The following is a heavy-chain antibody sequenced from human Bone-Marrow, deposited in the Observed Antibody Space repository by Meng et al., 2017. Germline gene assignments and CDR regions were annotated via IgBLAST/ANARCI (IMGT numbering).Heavy chain of an antibody. CDR1: GGSISSIDW. D-gene: IGHD6-19*01. CDR2: IYHGGDT. J-gene: IGHJ4*02. V-gene: IGHV4/OR15-8*02. CDR3: ASWIYSCGWQ. Sequence: QWQLEGSGPGLVTPSGTLSLTGVVSGGSISSIDWWSWVRQPPGKGLEWIGEIYHGGDTNHNPSLKSRVTIAIDRSKNQFSLKLSSVTAADTAVYYCASWIYSCGWQWGQGTLVTVSS.